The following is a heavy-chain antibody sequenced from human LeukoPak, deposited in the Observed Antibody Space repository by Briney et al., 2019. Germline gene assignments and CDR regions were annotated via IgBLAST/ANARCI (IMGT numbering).Heavy chain of an antibody. CDR1: GYTFTSYY. J-gene: IGHJ6*03. V-gene: IGHV1-46*01. Sequence: ASVKVSCKASGYTFTSYYMHWVRQAPGQGLEWMGIINPSGGSTSHAQKFQGGVTMTRDTSTSTVYMELSSLRSEDTAVYYCARTNVAYYYYYYMDVWGKGTTVTVSS. CDR3: ARTNVAYYYYYYMDV. D-gene: IGHD2-8*01. CDR2: INPSGGST.